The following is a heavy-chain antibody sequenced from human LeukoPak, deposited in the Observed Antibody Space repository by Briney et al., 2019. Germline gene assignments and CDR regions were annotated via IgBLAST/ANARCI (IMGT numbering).Heavy chain of an antibody. CDR1: GDSVSSTNTA. V-gene: IGHV6-1*01. J-gene: IGHJ4*02. CDR3: ARGRPFDF. CDR2: TYYRSKWFN. Sequence: SQTLSLTCAISGDSVSSTNTAWNWIRQSPSRGLEWLGRTYYRSKWFNDYAASVKSRITIIPDTSKNEFSLQLSSMAPDDTAVYYCARGRPFDFWGQGTLVTVSP.